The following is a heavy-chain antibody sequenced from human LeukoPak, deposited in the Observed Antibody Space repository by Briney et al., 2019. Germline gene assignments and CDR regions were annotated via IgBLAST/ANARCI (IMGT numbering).Heavy chain of an antibody. J-gene: IGHJ4*02. D-gene: IGHD5-12*01. CDR1: GYTFTSYG. V-gene: IGHV1-18*01. CDR3: ARDHSGYSGYDSDY. Sequence: ASVKVSCKASGYTFTSYGISWVRQAPREELEWMGWISAYNGNTNYAQKLQGRITMTTDTSTSTAYMELRSLRSDDTAVYYCARDHSGYSGYDSDYWGQGTLVTVSS. CDR2: ISAYNGNT.